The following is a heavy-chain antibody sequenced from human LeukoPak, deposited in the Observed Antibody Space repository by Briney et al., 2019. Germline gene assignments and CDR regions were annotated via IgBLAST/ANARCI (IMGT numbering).Heavy chain of an antibody. CDR3: ARGPNTAMAPTWD. D-gene: IGHD5-18*01. V-gene: IGHV1-69*13. CDR1: GGSFGRYA. Sequence: SVKVSCKAPGGSFGRYAISWVRQAPGQRLEWMGGIIPIFGTANYAQKFQGRVTITADESTSTAYMELSSLRSEDTAVYYCARGPNTAMAPTWDWGQGTLVTVSS. CDR2: IIPIFGTA. J-gene: IGHJ4*02.